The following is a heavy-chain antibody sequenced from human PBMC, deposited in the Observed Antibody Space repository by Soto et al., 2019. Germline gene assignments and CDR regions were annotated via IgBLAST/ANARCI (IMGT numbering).Heavy chain of an antibody. V-gene: IGHV4-34*01. CDR1: GGSLCVYQ. J-gene: IGHJ6*03. D-gene: IGHD2-15*01. CDR3: ARARYCSGGSCYSHYMDV. Sequence: FEALSRTEAGLGGSLCVYQWWRIRPPPGKGLEWIGEINHSGSTNYNPSLKSRVTISVDTSKNQFSLKLSSVTAADTAVYYCARARYCSGGSCYSHYMDVWGKGTTVTVSS. CDR2: INHSGST.